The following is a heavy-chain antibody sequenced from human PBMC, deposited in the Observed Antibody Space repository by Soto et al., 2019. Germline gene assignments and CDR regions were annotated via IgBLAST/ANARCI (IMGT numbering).Heavy chain of an antibody. Sequence: QVQLVESGGGLVKPGGSLRLSCAASGLTFSDCYMNWIRQAPGKGLEWVSYIGSSGSSINYAASVKVLFTSSRDNAKNSLYLQMNRLRAQDTAMYYCARVRFGEWGYAMDVWGQGTTVTVSS. V-gene: IGHV3-11*01. D-gene: IGHD3-10*01. CDR2: IGSSGSSI. J-gene: IGHJ6*02. CDR1: GLTFSDCY. CDR3: ARVRFGEWGYAMDV.